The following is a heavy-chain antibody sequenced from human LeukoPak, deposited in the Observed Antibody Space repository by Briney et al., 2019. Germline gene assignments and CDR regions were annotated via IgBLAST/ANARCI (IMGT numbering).Heavy chain of an antibody. J-gene: IGHJ5*02. CDR2: ISGYNGNT. Sequence: ASVKVSCKASGYTFTNYGLTWVRQAPGQGPEWMGWISGYNGNTNYAQKVHGRVTMTTDTLTSTVYMELRSLTSDDTDVYYCARDNRDGSWSWFDPWGQGTLVIVSS. D-gene: IGHD6-13*01. CDR3: ARDNRDGSWSWFDP. CDR1: GYTFTNYG. V-gene: IGHV1-18*04.